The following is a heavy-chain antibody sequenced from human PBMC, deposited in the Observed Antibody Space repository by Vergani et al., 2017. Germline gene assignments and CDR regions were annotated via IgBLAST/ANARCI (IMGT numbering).Heavy chain of an antibody. V-gene: IGHV3-30*18. CDR1: EFTFSSYG. D-gene: IGHD3-22*01. CDR3: AKDGPHYYDSSGYYGNWFDP. J-gene: IGHJ5*02. Sequence: QVQLVESGGGVVQPGRSLRLSCAASEFTFSSYGMHWVRQAPGKGLEWVAVISYDGSNKYYADSVKGRFTISRDNSKNTLYLQMNSLRAEDTAVYYCAKDGPHYYDSSGYYGNWFDPWGQGTLVTVSS. CDR2: ISYDGSNK.